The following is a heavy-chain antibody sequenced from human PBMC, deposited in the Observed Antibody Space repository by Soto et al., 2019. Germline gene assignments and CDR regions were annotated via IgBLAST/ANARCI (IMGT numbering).Heavy chain of an antibody. D-gene: IGHD1-26*01. CDR2: IYYSGST. CDR3: ARLDGGSYYGAPNGGDFDY. Sequence: VVEGYISSNDYYGGLIRKPPGKGLEWIGSIYYSGSTYYNPSLKSRVTISVDTSKNQFSLRLSSVTAADTAVYYCARLDGGSYYGAPNGGDFDYWGQGALVTVSS. CDR1: EGYISSNDYY. V-gene: IGHV4-39*01. J-gene: IGHJ4*02.